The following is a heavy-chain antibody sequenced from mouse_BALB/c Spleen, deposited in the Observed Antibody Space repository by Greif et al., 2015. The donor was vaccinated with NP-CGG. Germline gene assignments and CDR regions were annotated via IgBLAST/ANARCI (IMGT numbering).Heavy chain of an antibody. CDR1: GFSLTDYG. CDR2: IWGGGST. J-gene: IGHJ3*01. CDR3: ATYYDIRGCVY. Sequence: QVQLKESGPGLVAPSQSLSITCTVSGFSLTDYGVSWIRQPPGKGLEWLGVIWGGGSTYYNSALKSRLSISKDNSKSXVLLKMNSPQTDDTAMCYCATYYDIRGCVYWRQGTLVTVSA. V-gene: IGHV2-6-5*01. D-gene: IGHD2-10*01.